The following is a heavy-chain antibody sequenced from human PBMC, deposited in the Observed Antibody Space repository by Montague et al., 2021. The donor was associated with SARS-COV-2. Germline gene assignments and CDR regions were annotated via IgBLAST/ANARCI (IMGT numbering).Heavy chain of an antibody. CDR2: IYYTGGT. CDR3: ARCWSSYVDK. D-gene: IGHD3-3*01. V-gene: IGHV4-59*01. Sequence: SETLSLTCTFSGGSIRSYYWSWIRLPPGKGLEWIGYIYYTGGTTXNPSLKSRVTISVDTSRSQFSLRLRSVTAADTAGYFCARCWSSYVDKWSQGTLVTVSS. CDR1: GGSIRSYY. J-gene: IGHJ4*02.